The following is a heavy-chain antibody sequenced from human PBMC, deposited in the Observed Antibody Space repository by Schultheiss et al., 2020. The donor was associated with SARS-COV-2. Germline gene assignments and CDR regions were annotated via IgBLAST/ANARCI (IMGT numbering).Heavy chain of an antibody. Sequence: GGSLRLSCAASGFTFSSYSMNWVRQAPGKGLEWVSYISSSSSTIYYADSVKGRFTISRDNAKNSLYMQMNSLRAEDTAVYYCAREERARGAVAFDIWGQGTMVTVSS. J-gene: IGHJ3*02. CDR3: AREERARGAVAFDI. CDR2: ISSSSSTI. V-gene: IGHV3-48*04. CDR1: GFTFSSYS.